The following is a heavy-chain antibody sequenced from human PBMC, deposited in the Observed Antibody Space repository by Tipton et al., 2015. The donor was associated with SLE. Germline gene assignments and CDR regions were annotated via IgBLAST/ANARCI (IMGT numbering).Heavy chain of an antibody. J-gene: IGHJ4*02. CDR3: ARASGDY. D-gene: IGHD6-25*01. Sequence: TLSLTCIVSGDSISNSSYYWGWIRQPPGKGLEWIGSIYNNGSTHYNPSLKSRVTISVDTSKNQLSLRLGSVTAADTAVYYCARASGDYWGQGTLVTVSS. CDR1: GDSISNSSYY. V-gene: IGHV4-39*07. CDR2: IYNNGST.